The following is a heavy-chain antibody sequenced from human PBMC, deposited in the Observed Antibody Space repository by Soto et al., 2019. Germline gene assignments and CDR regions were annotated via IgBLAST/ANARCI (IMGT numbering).Heavy chain of an antibody. CDR1: GGSISSYY. J-gene: IGHJ4*02. D-gene: IGHD1-1*01. V-gene: IGHV4-59*01. CDR3: ARGPWNAHFDY. Sequence: QVQLQESGPGLVKPSETLSLTCTVSGGSISSYYWSWIRQPPGKGLEWIGYIYYTGSTKYNPSLKSRVTTSVDTPKNQFSLRLSSVTTADTAVYFCARGPWNAHFDYWGQGIVVTVSS. CDR2: IYYTGST.